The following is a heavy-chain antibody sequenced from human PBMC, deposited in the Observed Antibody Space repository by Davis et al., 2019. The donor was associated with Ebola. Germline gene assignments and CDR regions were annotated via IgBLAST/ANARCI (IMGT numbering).Heavy chain of an antibody. CDR2: INPNSGGS. J-gene: IGHJ1*01. CDR1: GYTHTGYY. CDR3: AGGYYCDSSGYPEYFQH. V-gene: IGHV1-2*02. Sequence: SVPVPRLGCGYTHTGYYMHWVRQAPGRALEGMGWINPNSGGSNYAQKFQGRVTMTRDTSISTAYMELGRLRSDGTAVYYYAGGYYCDSSGYPEYFQHWGQGTLVTVSS. D-gene: IGHD3-22*01.